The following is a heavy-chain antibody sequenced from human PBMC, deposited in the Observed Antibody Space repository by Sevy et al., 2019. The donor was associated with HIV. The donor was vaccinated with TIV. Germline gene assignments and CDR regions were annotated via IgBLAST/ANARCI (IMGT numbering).Heavy chain of an antibody. D-gene: IGHD2-2*03. J-gene: IGHJ4*02. CDR3: ARGLGYCGSINCPHIY. CDR2: TNPTSGET. CDR1: GYNFAGFY. V-gene: IGHV1-2*02. Sequence: ASVKVSCKASGYNFAGFYINWVRQAPGQGLEWMGRTNPTSGETNYAQKFQGRVTMTRDTSISTAYMELSSLRSDDTAVYYCARGLGYCGSINCPHIYWGRGTLVTVSS.